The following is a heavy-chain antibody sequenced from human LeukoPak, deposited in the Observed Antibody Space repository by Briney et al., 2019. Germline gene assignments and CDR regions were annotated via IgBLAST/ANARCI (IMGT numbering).Heavy chain of an antibody. CDR1: GFTFSSYS. CDR3: ARARYGTSGTTVELGY. CDR2: ISSGSNYI. J-gene: IGHJ4*02. V-gene: IGHV3-21*01. D-gene: IGHD1-7*01. Sequence: GGSLRLSCAASGFTFSSYSMNWVRQAPGKGLEWVSSISSGSNYIYYADSVKGRFTISRDNAKNSLCLQMNSLRAEDTAVYYCARARYGTSGTTVELGYWGQGTLVTVSS.